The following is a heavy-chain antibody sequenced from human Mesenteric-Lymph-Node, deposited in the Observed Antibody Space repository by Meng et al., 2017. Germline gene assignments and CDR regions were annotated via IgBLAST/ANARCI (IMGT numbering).Heavy chain of an antibody. CDR2: ISSSSSYI. Sequence: GGSLRLSCAASGFTFSSYSMNWVRQAPGKGLEWVSSISSSSSYIYYADSVKGRLTISRDNAKNSLYLQMNSLRAEDTAVYYCARDSGSTYYDILTGLIDYWGQGTLVTVSS. D-gene: IGHD3-9*01. CDR1: GFTFSSYS. J-gene: IGHJ4*02. V-gene: IGHV3-21*01. CDR3: ARDSGSTYYDILTGLIDY.